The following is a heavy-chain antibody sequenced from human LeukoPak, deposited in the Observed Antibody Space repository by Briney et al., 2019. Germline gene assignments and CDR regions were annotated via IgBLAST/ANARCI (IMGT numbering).Heavy chain of an antibody. CDR2: IFYSGST. Sequence: PSETLSLTCTVSGASISNSNYYWGWIRQPPGKGLEWIGSIFYSGSTYYNPSLKSRVTISVDTSKNQFSLKLSSVTAADTAVYYCARPHGYCSGGSCPPGYWYFDLWGRGTLVTVSS. CDR3: ARPHGYCSGGSCPPGYWYFDL. J-gene: IGHJ2*01. CDR1: GASISNSNYY. D-gene: IGHD2-15*01. V-gene: IGHV4-39*07.